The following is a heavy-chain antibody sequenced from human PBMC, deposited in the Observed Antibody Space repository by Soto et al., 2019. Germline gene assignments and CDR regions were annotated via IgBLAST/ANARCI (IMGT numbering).Heavy chain of an antibody. V-gene: IGHV4-59*08. CDR3: ARQGPGIVRLDAFDI. D-gene: IGHD1-26*01. CDR2: IYYSGST. Sequence: QVQLQESGPGLVKPSETLSLTCTVSGGSISSYYWSWIRQPPGKGLEWIGYIYYSGSTNYNPSLKSRVTISVDTSKNQVSRKLSSVTAADTAVYYCARQGPGIVRLDAFDIWGQGTMVTVSS. J-gene: IGHJ3*02. CDR1: GGSISSYY.